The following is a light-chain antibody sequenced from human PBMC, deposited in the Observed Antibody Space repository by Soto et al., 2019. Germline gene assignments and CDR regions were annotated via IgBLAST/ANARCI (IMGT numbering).Light chain of an antibody. Sequence: DLQMTQSPSSLSASVGDRVTITCQASQDITNYLNWYQQKPGKAPKLLICDASNLETGVPSRFSGSGSGTDFTFSISSLQPEDIATYYCQQSNGLPTFGGGTKVEIK. V-gene: IGKV1-33*01. CDR2: DAS. CDR3: QQSNGLPT. J-gene: IGKJ4*01. CDR1: QDITNY.